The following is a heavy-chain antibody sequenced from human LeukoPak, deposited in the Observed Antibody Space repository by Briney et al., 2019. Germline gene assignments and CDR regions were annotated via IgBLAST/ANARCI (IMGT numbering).Heavy chain of an antibody. CDR2: INHSGST. Sequence: SETLSLTCAVYGGSFSGYYWSWIRQPPGKGLEWIGEINHSGSTSYNPSLKSRVTISVDTSKNQFSLKLSSVTAADTAVYYCARLSSSWADYFDYWGQGTLVTVSS. V-gene: IGHV4-34*01. CDR3: ARLSSSWADYFDY. D-gene: IGHD6-13*01. CDR1: GGSFSGYY. J-gene: IGHJ4*02.